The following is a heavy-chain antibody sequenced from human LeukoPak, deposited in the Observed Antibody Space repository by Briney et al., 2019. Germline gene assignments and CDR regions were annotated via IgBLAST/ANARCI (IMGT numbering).Heavy chain of an antibody. CDR3: ARVSAPYYDSSGYADY. V-gene: IGHV3-53*01. Sequence: GGSLRLSCAASGFTVSSNYMSWVRQAPGKGVEWVSVIYRGGRRYYVDSVKGGFTISRDNSKTTLYLQMNSLRAEDTAVYYCARVSAPYYDSSGYADYWGQGTLVTVSS. D-gene: IGHD3-22*01. CDR2: IYRGGRR. CDR1: GFTVSSNY. J-gene: IGHJ4*02.